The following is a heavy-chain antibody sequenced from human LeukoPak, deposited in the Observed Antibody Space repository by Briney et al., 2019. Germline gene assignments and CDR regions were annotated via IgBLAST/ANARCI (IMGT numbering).Heavy chain of an antibody. Sequence: PSETLSLTCTVSGASISNYYWSWIRQPAGKGLEWIGRIYPSGSTNYNPSLKSRVTMSVDTSKNQFSLKLSSVTAADTAVYYCARRERDGYNQNWFDPWGQGTLVTVSS. V-gene: IGHV4-4*07. CDR1: GASISNYY. J-gene: IGHJ5*02. CDR2: IYPSGST. CDR3: ARRERDGYNQNWFDP. D-gene: IGHD5-24*01.